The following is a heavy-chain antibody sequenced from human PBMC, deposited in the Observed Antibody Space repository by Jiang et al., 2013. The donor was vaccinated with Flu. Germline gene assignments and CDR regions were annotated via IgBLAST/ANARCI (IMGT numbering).Heavy chain of an antibody. D-gene: IGHD3-10*01. CDR3: ARSQSSGWFGELLDDAFDI. CDR1: GGSISSSSYY. J-gene: IGHJ3*02. V-gene: IGHV4-39*01. Sequence: SGPGLVKPSETLSLTCTVSGGSISSSSYYWGWIRQPPGKGLEWIGSIYYSGSTYYNPSLKSRVTISVDTSKNQFSLKLSSVTAADTAVYYCARSQSSGWFGELLDDAFDIWGQGTMVHRLF. CDR2: IYYSGST.